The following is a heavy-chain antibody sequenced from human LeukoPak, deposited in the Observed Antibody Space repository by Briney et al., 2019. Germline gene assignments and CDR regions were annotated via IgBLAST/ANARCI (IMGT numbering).Heavy chain of an antibody. CDR2: INPNSGGT. Sequence: ASVKVSCKASGYTFTGYYMHWVRQAPGQGPEWMGWINPNSGGTNYAQKFQGRVTLTSDTSITTVYMVLDSLTSDDTAMYFCARVMTTVTKFDSWGQGTLVTVSS. J-gene: IGHJ4*02. CDR3: ARVMTTVTKFDS. D-gene: IGHD4-17*01. CDR1: GYTFTGYY. V-gene: IGHV1-2*02.